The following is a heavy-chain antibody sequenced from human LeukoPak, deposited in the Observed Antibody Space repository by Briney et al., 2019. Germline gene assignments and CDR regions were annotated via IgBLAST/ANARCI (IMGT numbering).Heavy chain of an antibody. CDR1: GGSISSYY. Sequence: LSLTCTVSGGSISSYYWSWLPPAPGKGLEWVSYISSSGSTIYYADSVKGRFTISRDNAKNSLYLQMNSLRAEDTAVYYCARVTTVGNLWYWGQGTLVTVSS. J-gene: IGHJ4*02. CDR2: ISSSGSTI. CDR3: ARVTTVGNLWY. V-gene: IGHV3-11*01. D-gene: IGHD4-23*01.